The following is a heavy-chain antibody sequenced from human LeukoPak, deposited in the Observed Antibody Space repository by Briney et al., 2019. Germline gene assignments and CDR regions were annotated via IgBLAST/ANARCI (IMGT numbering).Heavy chain of an antibody. D-gene: IGHD6-13*01. CDR2: INSDGSST. Sequence: GGSLRLSCAASGFTFSSYWMHWVRQAPGKGLVWVSRINSDGSSTTYADSVKGRFTISRDNAKNTLYLQMNSLRAEDTAVYYCARDTPITAATPAYWGQGTLVTVSS. CDR1: GFTFSSYW. V-gene: IGHV3-74*01. CDR3: ARDTPITAATPAY. J-gene: IGHJ4*02.